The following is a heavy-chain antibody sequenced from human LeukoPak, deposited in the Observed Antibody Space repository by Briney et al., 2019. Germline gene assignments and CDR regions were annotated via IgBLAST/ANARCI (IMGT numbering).Heavy chain of an antibody. D-gene: IGHD5-24*01. CDR1: GGSMSNYY. CDR2: IFWSGTT. CDR3: ARAFQYNYGRGPFDY. J-gene: IGHJ4*02. V-gene: IGHV4-59*01. Sequence: PSETLSLTCTVSGGSMSNYYWTWIRQPPGKGLEWTGHIFWSGTTIHNPSLTSRPTISIDTSRSQFSLKLNSVTAADTAIYYCARAFQYNYGRGPFDYWGQGSLVTVSP.